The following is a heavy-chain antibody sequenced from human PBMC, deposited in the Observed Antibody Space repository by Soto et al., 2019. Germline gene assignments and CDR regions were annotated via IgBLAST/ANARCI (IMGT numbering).Heavy chain of an antibody. D-gene: IGHD6-19*01. CDR1: GFTFSSYA. CDR2: ISGSGGST. Sequence: GGSLRLSCTASGFTFSSYALSWVRQAPGKGLEWVSSISGSGGSTYYADSVKGRVTISGDNSKNTLYLQMSSLRAEDTAVYYCAKESLKTPVTGPVDCWGQGTVVTVSS. J-gene: IGHJ4*02. CDR3: AKESLKTPVTGPVDC. V-gene: IGHV3-23*01.